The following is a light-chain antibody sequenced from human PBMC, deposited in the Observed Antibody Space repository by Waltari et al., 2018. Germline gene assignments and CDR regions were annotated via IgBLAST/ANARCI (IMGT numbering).Light chain of an antibody. Sequence: DIVMIQSPDSLAVSLGERATINCKSSQNLLASSDNKHYLAWYQQKPGQSPKLLIYWASXRDSXXXDXXXGGGSGXXXPLTITXXXAEDVAVYYCHQHHTAXLTXGGGTKVGIK. CDR1: QNLLASSDNKHY. CDR3: HQHHTAXLT. J-gene: IGKJ4*01. V-gene: IGKV4-1*01. CDR2: WAS.